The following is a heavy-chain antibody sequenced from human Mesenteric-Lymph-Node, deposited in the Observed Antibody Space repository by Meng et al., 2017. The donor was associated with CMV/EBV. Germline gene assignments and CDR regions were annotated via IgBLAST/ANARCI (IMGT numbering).Heavy chain of an antibody. CDR2: IFPGDSDT. CDR3: ARHVKYNWNDLPDY. D-gene: IGHD1-1*01. V-gene: IGHV5-51*01. CDR1: GYTFTSYW. J-gene: IGHJ4*02. Sequence: ESRKISGKGSGYTFTSYWIGWVRQMPGKGLEWVGIIFPGDSDTRYSPSFQGQVTISADKSISTAYLQWNSLKASDTAIYYCARHVKYNWNDLPDYWGQGTLVTVSS.